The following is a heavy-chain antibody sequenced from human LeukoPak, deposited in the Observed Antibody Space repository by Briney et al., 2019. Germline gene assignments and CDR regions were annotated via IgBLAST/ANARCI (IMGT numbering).Heavy chain of an antibody. CDR2: IKQDGSEK. J-gene: IGHJ6*02. Sequence: GGSLRLSCAASGFIFSSYWMSWVRQAPGKGLEWVANIKQDGSEKYYVDSVKGRFTISRDNAKNSLYLQMNSLRAEDTAVYYCARDGDIVVVPAAIGYYGMDVWGQGTTVTVSS. V-gene: IGHV3-7*01. D-gene: IGHD2-2*01. CDR1: GFIFSSYW. CDR3: ARDGDIVVVPAAIGYYGMDV.